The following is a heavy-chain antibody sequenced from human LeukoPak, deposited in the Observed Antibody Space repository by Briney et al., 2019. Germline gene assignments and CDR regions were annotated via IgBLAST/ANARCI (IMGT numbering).Heavy chain of an antibody. J-gene: IGHJ4*02. CDR2: ISSSGRTI. Sequence: GGSLRLSCAASGFIFSDYYMSWIRQAPGKGLEWVSYISSSGRTIYYPDSVKGRFTISRDNANNSLYLQMSSLRAEDTAVYYCARGITVAATTDYWGQGTLVTVSS. D-gene: IGHD6-19*01. V-gene: IGHV3-11*01. CDR3: ARGITVAATTDY. CDR1: GFIFSDYY.